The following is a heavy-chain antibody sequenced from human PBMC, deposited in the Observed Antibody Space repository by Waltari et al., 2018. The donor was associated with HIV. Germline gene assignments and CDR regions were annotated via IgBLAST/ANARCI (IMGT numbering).Heavy chain of an antibody. J-gene: IGHJ3*02. Sequence: QLVESGGGLVQPGGSLRLSCAASGFTFTNYAMSWVRQTPGKGLEWVSAITSSGDGTYYADSVRGRFTISRDKSKNTLYLHMNSLRADDTAVYYCAKPLHKEMTCCGAFDIWGQGTMVTFSS. CDR2: ITSSGDGT. D-gene: IGHD3-9*01. CDR3: AKPLHKEMTCCGAFDI. V-gene: IGHV3-23*04. CDR1: GFTFTNYA.